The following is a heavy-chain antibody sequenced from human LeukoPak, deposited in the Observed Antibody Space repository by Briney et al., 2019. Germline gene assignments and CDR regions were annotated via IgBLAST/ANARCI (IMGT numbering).Heavy chain of an antibody. V-gene: IGHV3-23*01. D-gene: IGHD6-19*01. CDR3: AKPAQEIAVASRGGKYFDY. CDR1: GFTFSSYA. J-gene: IGHJ4*02. Sequence: GGSLRLSCAASGFTFSSYAMSWVRQAPGKGLEWVSAISGSGSSTYYADSVKGRFTISRDNSKNTVYLQMNSLRAEDTAVYYCAKPAQEIAVASRGGKYFDYWGQGTLVTVSS. CDR2: ISGSGSST.